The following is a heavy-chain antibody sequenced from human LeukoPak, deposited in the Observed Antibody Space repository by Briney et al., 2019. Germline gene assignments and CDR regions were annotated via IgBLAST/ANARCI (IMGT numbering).Heavy chain of an antibody. Sequence: GGSLRLSCAASGFTFSSYGMHWVRQAPGKGLEWVAFIRYDGSNKYYADSVKGRFTISRDNAKNTLYLHMNSLRAEDSALYYCAKAVLPYDYGDSLFDYWGQGTLVNVAS. CDR2: IRYDGSNK. J-gene: IGHJ4*02. V-gene: IGHV3-30*02. CDR1: GFTFSSYG. D-gene: IGHD4-17*01. CDR3: AKAVLPYDYGDSLFDY.